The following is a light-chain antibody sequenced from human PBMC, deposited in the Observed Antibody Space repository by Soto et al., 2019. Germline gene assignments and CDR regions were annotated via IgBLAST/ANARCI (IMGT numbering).Light chain of an antibody. Sequence: DIQITQSPPALSSCLVDIVSLTCRASQNIGTSLAWYQQKPGRAPKVLIYDVSTLERGVPSRFSGSQFGSEFTLTISGLQTDDFASYYCQQHSNFATFGQGTKVDI. CDR1: QNIGTS. CDR3: QQHSNFAT. V-gene: IGKV1-5*01. CDR2: DVS. J-gene: IGKJ1*01.